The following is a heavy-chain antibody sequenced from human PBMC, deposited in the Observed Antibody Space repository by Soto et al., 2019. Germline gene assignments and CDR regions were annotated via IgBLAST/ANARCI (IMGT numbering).Heavy chain of an antibody. CDR2: ISYDGSDI. CDR1: GFIFSNYG. V-gene: IGHV3-30*06. Sequence: QVQLVESGGGVVQPGRSLRLSCVGSGFIFSNYGMHWVRQAPGKGLEWVAFISYDGSDILYADSVKGRFTISRDNSKSTLFLHMNRPTAEDTAIYFCAIVRVAGSALDHWGQGTLVTVSS. J-gene: IGHJ4*02. CDR3: AIVRVAGSALDH. D-gene: IGHD3-10*02.